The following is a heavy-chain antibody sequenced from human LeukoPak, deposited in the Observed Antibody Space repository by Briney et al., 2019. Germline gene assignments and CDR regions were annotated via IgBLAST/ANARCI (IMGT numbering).Heavy chain of an antibody. Sequence: PGGSLRLSCAASGFTFSSYWMHWVRQAPGKGLVWVSRINSDGSSTSYADSVKGRFTISRDNSDNTLYLQMNSLRAEDTAVYYCGKDESSSGWGGVDYWGQGILVTVSS. V-gene: IGHV3-74*01. CDR2: INSDGSST. CDR1: GFTFSSYW. CDR3: GKDESSSGWGGVDY. J-gene: IGHJ4*02. D-gene: IGHD6-19*01.